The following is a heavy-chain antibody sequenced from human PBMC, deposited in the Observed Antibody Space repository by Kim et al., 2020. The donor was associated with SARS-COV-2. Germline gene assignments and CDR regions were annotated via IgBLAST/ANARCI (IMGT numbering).Heavy chain of an antibody. CDR1: GGSISSGDYY. CDR3: ASRPTIFGVASDY. D-gene: IGHD3-3*01. V-gene: IGHV4-30-4*01. J-gene: IGHJ4*02. Sequence: SETLSLTCTVSGGSISSGDYYWSWIRQPPGKGLEWIGYIYYSGSTYYNPSLKSRVTISVDTSKNQFSLKLSSVTAADTAVYYCASRPTIFGVASDYWGQGTLVTVSS. CDR2: IYYSGST.